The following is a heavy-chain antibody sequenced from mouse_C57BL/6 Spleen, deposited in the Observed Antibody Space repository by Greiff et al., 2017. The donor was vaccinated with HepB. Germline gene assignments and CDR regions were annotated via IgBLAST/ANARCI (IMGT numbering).Heavy chain of an antibody. CDR3: ARSRYDYDDGLYDFDY. J-gene: IGHJ2*01. CDR2: IYPGDGDT. CDR1: GYAFSSSW. V-gene: IGHV1-82*01. D-gene: IGHD2-4*01. Sequence: QVQLQQSGPELVKPGASVKISCKASGYAFSSSWMNWVKQRPGKGLEWIGRIYPGDGDTNYNGKFKGKATLTADKSSSTAYMQLSSLTSEDSAVYFCARSRYDYDDGLYDFDYWSQGTTLTVSS.